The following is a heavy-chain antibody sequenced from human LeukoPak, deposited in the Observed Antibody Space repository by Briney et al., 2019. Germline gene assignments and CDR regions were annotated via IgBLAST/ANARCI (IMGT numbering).Heavy chain of an antibody. CDR2: IYSGGST. CDR3: ARDVQCGGDCYYDY. CDR1: GFTVSSNY. V-gene: IGHV3-66*02. Sequence: GGSLRLSCAPSGFTVSSNYMSWVRQAPGKGLEWVSVIYSGGSTYYADSVKGRFTISRDNSKNTLYLQMNSLRAEDTAVYYCARDVQCGGDCYYDYWGQGTLVTVSS. D-gene: IGHD2-21*01. J-gene: IGHJ4*02.